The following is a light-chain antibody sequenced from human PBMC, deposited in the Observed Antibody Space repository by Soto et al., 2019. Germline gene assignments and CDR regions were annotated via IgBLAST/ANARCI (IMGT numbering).Light chain of an antibody. CDR2: KVP. CDR1: QSLIYSDGIAY. Sequence: DVVMTQSPLSLPVTLGQPASISCRSSQSLIYSDGIAYLNWFHQRPGQSPRRLIYKVPNRDSGVPDRFSGSGSGTDFTLTISRVEAEDVGVYYCMQGTHWPPTFGRGTKVEIK. CDR3: MQGTHWPPT. J-gene: IGKJ1*01. V-gene: IGKV2-30*01.